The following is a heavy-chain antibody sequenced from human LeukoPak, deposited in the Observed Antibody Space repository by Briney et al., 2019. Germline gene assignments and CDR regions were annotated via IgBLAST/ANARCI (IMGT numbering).Heavy chain of an antibody. D-gene: IGHD5-18*01. Sequence: ASVKVSFKASGYTFTGYYMHWVRQAPGQGLEWMGWINPDSGGTSYAQKFQGRVTMTRDTSISTVYMELSRLRSDDTAVYYCAREIGGFNYEFDYWGQGTLVTVSS. J-gene: IGHJ4*02. CDR1: GYTFTGYY. CDR3: AREIGGFNYEFDY. CDR2: INPDSGGT. V-gene: IGHV1-2*02.